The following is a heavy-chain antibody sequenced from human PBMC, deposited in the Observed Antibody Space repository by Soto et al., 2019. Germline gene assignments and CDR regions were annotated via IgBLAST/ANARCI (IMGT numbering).Heavy chain of an antibody. Sequence: GESLKISCKGSGYSFTSYWIGWVRQMPGKGLEWMGIIYPGDSDTRYSPFFQGQVTISADKSTSTAYLQWSSLKASDTAMYYCARQDSVFGVVSLRHYGMDVWGQGNTVTVSS. V-gene: IGHV5-51*01. D-gene: IGHD3-3*01. J-gene: IGHJ6*02. CDR2: IYPGDSDT. CDR1: GYSFTSYW. CDR3: ARQDSVFGVVSLRHYGMDV.